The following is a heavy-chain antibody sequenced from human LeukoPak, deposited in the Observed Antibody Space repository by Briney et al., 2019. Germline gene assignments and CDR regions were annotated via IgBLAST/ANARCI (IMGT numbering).Heavy chain of an antibody. CDR3: ARVSRYDSSGYYYSSFFDY. D-gene: IGHD3-22*01. J-gene: IGHJ4*02. CDR2: IDFSSSTI. Sequence: PGGSLRLSCAASGFTFRSSPMNWVRQAPGKGLEWVSYIDFSSSTIYYADSVKGRFTISRDNAKNSLYLQMNSLRDEDTAVYFCARVSRYDSSGYYYSSFFDYWGQGTLVTVSS. V-gene: IGHV3-48*02. CDR1: GFTFRSSP.